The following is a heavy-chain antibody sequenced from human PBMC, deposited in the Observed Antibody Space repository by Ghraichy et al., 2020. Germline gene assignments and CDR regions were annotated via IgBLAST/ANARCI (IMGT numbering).Heavy chain of an antibody. CDR2: ISASSSTI. J-gene: IGHJ4*02. CDR3: ARGRGQWLDNRPVDYYFDY. D-gene: IGHD6-19*01. V-gene: IGHV3-48*02. Sequence: GGSLRLSCAASGFTFSDYSVNWVRQAPGKGLEWVSYISASSSTIYYADPVKGRFTISRDNAKNSLYLQMNGLRDEDTAVYYCARGRGQWLDNRPVDYYFDYWGQGTLVTVSS. CDR1: GFTFSDYS.